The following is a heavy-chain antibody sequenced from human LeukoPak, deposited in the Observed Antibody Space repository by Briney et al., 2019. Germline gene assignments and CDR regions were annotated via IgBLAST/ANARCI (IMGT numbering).Heavy chain of an antibody. D-gene: IGHD6-13*01. CDR1: GGTFSSYA. J-gene: IGHJ5*02. V-gene: IGHV1-69*13. CDR2: IIPIFGTA. CDR3: ARVPSRSSWYLHHRDLMSWFDP. Sequence: SVKVSCKASGGTFSSYAISWVRQAPGQGLGWMGGIIPIFGTANYAQKFQGRVTITADESTSTAYMERSSLRSEDTAVYYCARVPSRSSWYLHHRDLMSWFDPWGQGTLVTVSS.